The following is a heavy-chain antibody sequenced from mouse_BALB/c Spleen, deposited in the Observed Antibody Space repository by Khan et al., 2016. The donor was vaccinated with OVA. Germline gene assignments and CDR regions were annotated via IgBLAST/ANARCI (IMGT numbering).Heavy chain of an antibody. V-gene: IGHV1-31*01. J-gene: IGHJ3*01. D-gene: IGHD1-1*01. CDR1: GYSFTSYY. CDR3: ARHGSTAWLAY. Sequence: VRLQQSGPELMKPGASVKISCKASGYSFTSYYIHWVKQSHGKTLEWIGYIDPFNGVSTYNQKFKVKATLTVDKSSSTAYMHLSSLTSEDSAVYYCARHGSTAWLAYWGQGTLVTVSA. CDR2: IDPFNGVS.